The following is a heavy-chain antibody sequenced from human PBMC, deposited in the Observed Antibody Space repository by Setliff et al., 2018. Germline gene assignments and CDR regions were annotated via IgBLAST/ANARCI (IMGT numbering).Heavy chain of an antibody. Sequence: LSLTCTVSGGSISSHYWSWIRQPPGKGLEWIGYIYYSGSTNYNPSLKSRVTISVDTSKNQFSLKLSSVTAADTAVYYCARLWRRIQQIDYWGQGTLVTVSS. V-gene: IGHV4-59*08. CDR2: IYYSGST. CDR3: ARLWRRIQQIDY. D-gene: IGHD2-15*01. J-gene: IGHJ4*02. CDR1: GGSISSHY.